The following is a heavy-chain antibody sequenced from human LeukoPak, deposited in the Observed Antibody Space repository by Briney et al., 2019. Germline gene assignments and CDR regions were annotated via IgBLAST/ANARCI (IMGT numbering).Heavy chain of an antibody. V-gene: IGHV3-66*01. D-gene: IGHD7-27*01. Sequence: GGSLRLSCAASGFTFSSYSMNWVRQAPGKGLEWVSVIYSGGSTYYADSVKGRFTISRDNSKNTLYLQTNSLRAEDTAVYYCARDTAGDEGIFDYWGQGTLVTVSS. J-gene: IGHJ4*02. CDR2: IYSGGST. CDR1: GFTFSSYS. CDR3: ARDTAGDEGIFDY.